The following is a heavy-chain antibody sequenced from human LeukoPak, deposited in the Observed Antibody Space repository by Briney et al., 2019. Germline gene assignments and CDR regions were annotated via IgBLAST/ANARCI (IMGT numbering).Heavy chain of an antibody. D-gene: IGHD3-10*02. CDR1: GYRFTNYW. CDR3: AELGITMIGGV. J-gene: IGHJ6*04. CDR2: ISYDGSNK. Sequence: GESLKISCKGSGYRFTNYWIGWVRQAPGKGLEWVAVISYDGSNKYYADSVKGRFTISRDNSKNTLYLQMNSLRAEDTAVYYCAELGITMIGGVWGKGTTVTISS. V-gene: IGHV3-33*05.